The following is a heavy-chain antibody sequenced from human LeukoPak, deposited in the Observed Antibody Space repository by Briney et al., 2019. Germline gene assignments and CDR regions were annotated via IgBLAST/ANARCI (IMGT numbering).Heavy chain of an antibody. V-gene: IGHV4-59*01. J-gene: IGHJ4*02. Sequence: SETLSLTCSVSGDSINSNYWSWMRQPPGKGLEWIGYIYYGGSTNYNPSLKSRVSMSVDTSKNQFSLNLSSVTAADTAVYHCARLLAGCPGGRCRAHFDYWGQGTLVTVSS. D-gene: IGHD2-15*01. CDR2: IYYGGST. CDR1: GDSINSNY. CDR3: ARLLAGCPGGRCRAHFDY.